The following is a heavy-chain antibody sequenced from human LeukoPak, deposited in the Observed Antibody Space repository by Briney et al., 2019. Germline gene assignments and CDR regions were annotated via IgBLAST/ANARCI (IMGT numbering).Heavy chain of an antibody. CDR3: ARVRVGYCSSTSCYSAGFDF. CDR1: GYTFTAHY. Sequence: ASMKVSCKPSGYTFTAHYIHWIRQAPGQGLEWMGWMNPNRGDTNYAQKLQGRATLTRDKTARTAYMELTRLKSDDTAVYHCARVRVGYCSSTSCYSAGFDFWGQGTMVTVSS. V-gene: IGHV1-2*02. D-gene: IGHD2-2*01. J-gene: IGHJ3*01. CDR2: MNPNRGDT.